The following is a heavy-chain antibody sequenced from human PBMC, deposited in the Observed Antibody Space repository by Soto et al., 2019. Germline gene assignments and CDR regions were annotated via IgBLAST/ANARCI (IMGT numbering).Heavy chain of an antibody. CDR2: ISTYNGNT. V-gene: IGHV1-18*01. CDR3: ARADTNYYYYGMDV. Sequence: ASVKVSCKASGYTFISYGIAWVRQAPGQGLEWMGWISTYNGNTKYAQKFQDRVTMTTDTSTSTAYMELRSLRSDDTAVYYCARADTNYYYYGMDVWGQGTTVTVSS. J-gene: IGHJ6*02. CDR1: GYTFISYG.